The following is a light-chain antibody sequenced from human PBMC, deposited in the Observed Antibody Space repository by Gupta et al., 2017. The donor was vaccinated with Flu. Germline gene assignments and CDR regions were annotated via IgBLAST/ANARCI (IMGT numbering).Light chain of an antibody. CDR3: MQALQTPRT. J-gene: IGKJ1*01. Sequence: FTPGDPASISCRSSQGSLHSNGYNYLDWYMPKKGPSPLLLVSLGFKRGARAPVRFSGSGSGTDFTLKISRVEAVAIGVYYCMQALQTPRTFGQGTKVEIK. CDR2: LGF. V-gene: IGKV2-28*01. CDR1: QGSLHSNGYNY.